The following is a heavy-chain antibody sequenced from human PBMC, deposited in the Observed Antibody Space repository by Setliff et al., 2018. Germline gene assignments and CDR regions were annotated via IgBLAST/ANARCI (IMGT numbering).Heavy chain of an antibody. CDR2: INLNTGNI. CDR3: AREGVDTRSSTDYRYYMDL. J-gene: IGHJ6*03. V-gene: IGHV1-2*02. CDR1: GFTFTDYL. D-gene: IGHD5-18*01. Sequence: ASVKVSCKASGFTFTDYLMNWMRQAPEQGLEWMGRINLNTGNIFYAQEFQGRVTLTRDTSISTAYMELSSLRFEDTAVYYCAREGVDTRSSTDYRYYMDLWGKGTTVTVSS.